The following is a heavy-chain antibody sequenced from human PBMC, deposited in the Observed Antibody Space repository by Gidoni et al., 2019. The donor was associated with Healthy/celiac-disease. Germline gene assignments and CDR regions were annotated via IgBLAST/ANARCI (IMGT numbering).Heavy chain of an antibody. D-gene: IGHD3-16*02. V-gene: IGHV4-59*08. Sequence: QVQLQESGPGLGKPSETLSLTCTVSGGSISSYYWSWIRQPPGKGLEWIGYIYYSGSTNYNPSLKSRVTISVDTSKNQFSLNLSSVTAADTAVYYCARRWSYRYYFDYWGQGTLVTVSS. CDR1: GGSISSYY. J-gene: IGHJ4*02. CDR3: ARRWSYRYYFDY. CDR2: IYYSGST.